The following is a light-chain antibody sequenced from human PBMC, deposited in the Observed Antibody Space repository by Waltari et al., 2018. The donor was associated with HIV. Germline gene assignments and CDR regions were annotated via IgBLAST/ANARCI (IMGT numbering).Light chain of an antibody. CDR3: QQYNDWLEPT. CDR1: QSVFNN. Sequence: ILLTQSPATLSASPGDRATLSCTASQSVFNNLAWYQQRPGQAPRLLIYGASTRITTVPDRFSGSGSGTEFTLTINNLQSEDLGLYYCQQYNDWLEPTFGGGTKVEV. J-gene: IGKJ4*01. V-gene: IGKV3-15*01. CDR2: GAS.